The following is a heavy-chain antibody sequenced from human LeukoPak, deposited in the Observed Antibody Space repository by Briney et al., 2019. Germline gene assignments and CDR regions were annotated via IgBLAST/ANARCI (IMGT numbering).Heavy chain of an antibody. D-gene: IGHD4-11*01. V-gene: IGHV4-59*08. CDR2: LHYSGST. J-gene: IGHJ3*02. CDR3: ARHDDYSRAFDI. CDR1: GGSVSSYY. Sequence: SETLSLTCTVSGGSVSSYYWSWVRQPPGKGLEWIGYLHYSGSTDYNPSLKSRVTTSVDTSNNQFSLRLNSVTAADTAVYFCARHDDYSRAFDIWGQGTMITVSS.